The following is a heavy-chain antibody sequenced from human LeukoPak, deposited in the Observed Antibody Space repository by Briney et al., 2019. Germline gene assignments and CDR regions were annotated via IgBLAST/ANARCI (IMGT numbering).Heavy chain of an antibody. CDR1: GFTFDDYA. V-gene: IGHV3-9*01. D-gene: IGHD1-1*01. CDR2: ISWNSGSI. Sequence: PWGSLRLSCAASGFTFDDYAMHWVRQAPGKGLEWVSGISWNSGSIGYADSVKGRFTISRDNAKNSLYLQMNSLRAEDTALYYCAKDNVATGTTSAFDYWGQGTLVTVSS. CDR3: AKDNVATGTTSAFDY. J-gene: IGHJ4*02.